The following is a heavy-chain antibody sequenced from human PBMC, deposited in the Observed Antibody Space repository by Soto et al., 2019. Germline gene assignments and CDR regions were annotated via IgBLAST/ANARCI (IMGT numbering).Heavy chain of an antibody. J-gene: IGHJ3*02. Sequence: GASVKVSCKASGYTFTSYYMHWVRQAPGQGLEWMGIINPSGGSTSYAQKFQGRVTMTRDTSTSTVYMELSSLRSEDTAVYYCARVNVDKAMVDAFDIWGQGTMVTVSS. CDR1: GYTFTSYY. D-gene: IGHD5-18*01. CDR2: INPSGGST. V-gene: IGHV1-46*01. CDR3: ARVNVDKAMVDAFDI.